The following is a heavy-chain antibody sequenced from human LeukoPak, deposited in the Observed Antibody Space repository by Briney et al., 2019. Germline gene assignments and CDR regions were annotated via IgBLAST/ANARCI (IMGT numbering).Heavy chain of an antibody. J-gene: IGHJ5*02. V-gene: IGHV1-18*01. CDR2: INAHNGNA. D-gene: IGHD3-3*01. CDR1: GYTFTSYG. CDR3: ARGGVLLLPDDP. Sequence: GASVTVSCKASGYTFTSYGISWVRQAPGQGLEWMGWINAHNGNAYPAQQFQDRVTMTRDTTTSTAYMEVRSLKSDDTAVYYCARGGVLLLPDDPWGQGTPVTVSS.